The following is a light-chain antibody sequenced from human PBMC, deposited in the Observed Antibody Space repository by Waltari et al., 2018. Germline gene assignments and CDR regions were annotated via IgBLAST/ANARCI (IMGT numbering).Light chain of an antibody. J-gene: IGLJ2*01. CDR1: NIGSKS. Sequence: SYVVTQSPSVSVAPGETARITCGGDNIGSKSVHWYQQRPGQAPVLVISYDSDRPSVIPDRFSGSNSVNTATLTISGVEAEDEADYYCLVWHSTIDHQGVFGGGTKLTVL. CDR3: LVWHSTIDHQGV. V-gene: IGLV3-21*04. CDR2: YDS.